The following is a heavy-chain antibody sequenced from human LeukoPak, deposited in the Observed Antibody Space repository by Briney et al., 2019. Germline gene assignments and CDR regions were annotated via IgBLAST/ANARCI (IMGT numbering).Heavy chain of an antibody. D-gene: IGHD3-10*01. V-gene: IGHV4-30-4*01. CDR2: IYYSGST. CDR3: ARRGGSGRSFDY. J-gene: IGHJ4*02. CDR1: GGSISSGDYY. Sequence: SETLSLTCTVSGGSISSGDYYWSWIRQPPGKGLEWIGYIYYSGSTYYNPSLKSRVTISVDTSKNQFSLNLSSVPASDTAVYYCARRGGSGRSFDYWGQGILVTVSS.